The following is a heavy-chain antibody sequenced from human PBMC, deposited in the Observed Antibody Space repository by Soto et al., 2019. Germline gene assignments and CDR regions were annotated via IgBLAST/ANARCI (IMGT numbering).Heavy chain of an antibody. CDR1: GYSFTSYW. Sequence: EVQLVQSGAEVKKPGESLKISCKGSGYSFTSYWIGWVRQMPGKGLEWMGIIYPGDSDTRYSPSFQGQVTISADKSISSANLQWSSLKASDTAMYYCARAGIQLWPYWYFDLWGRGTLVTVSS. V-gene: IGHV5-51*03. CDR3: ARAGIQLWPYWYFDL. J-gene: IGHJ2*01. CDR2: IYPGDSDT. D-gene: IGHD5-18*01.